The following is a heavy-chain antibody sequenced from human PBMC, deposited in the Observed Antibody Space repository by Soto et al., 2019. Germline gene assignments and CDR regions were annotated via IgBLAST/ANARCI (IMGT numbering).Heavy chain of an antibody. J-gene: IGHJ4*02. D-gene: IGHD3-10*01. CDR3: TTDDHYYGSGSYYY. Sequence: GGSLRLSCAASGFTFSNAWMSWVRQAPGKGLEWVGRIKNKTDGGTTDYAAPVKGRFTISRDDSKNTLYLQMNSLKTEDTAVYYCTTDDHYYGSGSYYYWGQGTLVTVSS. CDR2: IKNKTDGGTT. CDR1: GFTFSNAW. V-gene: IGHV3-15*01.